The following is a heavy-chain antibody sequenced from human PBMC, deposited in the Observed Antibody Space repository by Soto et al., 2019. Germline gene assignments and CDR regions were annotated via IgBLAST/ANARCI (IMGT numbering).Heavy chain of an antibody. CDR3: ARDSGYDVSWFDP. J-gene: IGHJ5*02. D-gene: IGHD5-12*01. Sequence: PSETLSLTCTVSGGSISSGDYYWSWIRQPPGKGLEWIGYIYYSGSTYYNPSLKSRVTISVDTSKNQFSLKLSSVTAADTAVYYCARDSGYDVSWFDPWGQGTLVTV. CDR1: GGSISSGDYY. V-gene: IGHV4-30-4*01. CDR2: IYYSGST.